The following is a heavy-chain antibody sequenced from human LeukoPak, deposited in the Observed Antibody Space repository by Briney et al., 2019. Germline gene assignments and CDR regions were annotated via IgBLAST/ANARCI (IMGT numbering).Heavy chain of an antibody. CDR3: AGYDPLGPGAFDI. J-gene: IGHJ3*02. Sequence: SETLSLTCTVSGGSISSYYWSWIRQPPGKGLEWIGYIYYSGSTDYNPSLKSRVTISVDTSKNQFSLKLSSVTAADTAVCYCAGYDPLGPGAFDIWGQGTMVTVSS. D-gene: IGHD7-27*01. V-gene: IGHV4-59*01. CDR1: GGSISSYY. CDR2: IYYSGST.